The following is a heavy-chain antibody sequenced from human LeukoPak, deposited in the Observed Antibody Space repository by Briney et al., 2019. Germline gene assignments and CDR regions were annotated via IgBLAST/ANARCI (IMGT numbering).Heavy chain of an antibody. CDR3: ARVGYCSRGVCYNYDY. D-gene: IGHD2-8*01. CDR2: INPNTGGT. Sequence: ASVKVSCKASGYTFTGNYMHWVRQAPGQGFEWMGWINPNTGGTNYAQKFKGRVLMTRDTSVSTAYLELSSLKSDDTAVYYCARVGYCSRGVCYNYDYWGQGTQVTVSS. V-gene: IGHV1-2*02. J-gene: IGHJ4*02. CDR1: GYTFTGNY.